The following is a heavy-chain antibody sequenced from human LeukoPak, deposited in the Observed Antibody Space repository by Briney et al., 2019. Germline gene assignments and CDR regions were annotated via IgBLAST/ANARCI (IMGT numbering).Heavy chain of an antibody. CDR1: GGSISSYY. CDR3: ARDEPDGAAFDI. Sequence: SETLSLTCTVSGGSISSYYWSWIRQPAGEGLEWIGRIYTSGSTNYNPSLKSRVTMSVDTSKNQFSLKLSSVTAADTAVYYCARDEPDGAAFDIWGQGTMVTVSS. D-gene: IGHD3-10*01. CDR2: IYTSGST. V-gene: IGHV4-4*07. J-gene: IGHJ3*02.